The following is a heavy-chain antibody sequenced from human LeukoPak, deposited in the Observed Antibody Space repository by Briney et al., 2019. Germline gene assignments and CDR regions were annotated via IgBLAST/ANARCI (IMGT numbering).Heavy chain of an antibody. CDR2: ISYDGSNK. Sequence: QSGGSLRLSCAASGFTFSSYGMHWVRQAPGKGLEWVAVISYDGSNKYYADSVKGRFTISRDNSKNTLYLQMNSLRAEDTAVYYCARVPVVAATEDYWGQGTLVTVSS. J-gene: IGHJ4*02. V-gene: IGHV3-30*03. CDR3: ARVPVVAATEDY. CDR1: GFTFSSYG. D-gene: IGHD2-15*01.